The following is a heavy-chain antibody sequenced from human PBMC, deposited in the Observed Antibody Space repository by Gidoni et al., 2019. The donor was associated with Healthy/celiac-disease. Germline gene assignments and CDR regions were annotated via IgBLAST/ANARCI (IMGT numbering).Heavy chain of an antibody. V-gene: IGHV3-66*01. CDR3: ASWKLGYYYYMDV. J-gene: IGHJ6*03. Sequence: EVQLVESGGGLVQPGGSRRLSCAASGFTVSSNYMSWVRQAPGKGLEWVSVIYSGDSTYYADSVKGRFTISRDNSKNTLYLQMNSLRAEDTAVYYCASWKLGYYYYMDVWGKGTTVTVSS. D-gene: IGHD1-1*01. CDR1: GFTVSSNY. CDR2: IYSGDST.